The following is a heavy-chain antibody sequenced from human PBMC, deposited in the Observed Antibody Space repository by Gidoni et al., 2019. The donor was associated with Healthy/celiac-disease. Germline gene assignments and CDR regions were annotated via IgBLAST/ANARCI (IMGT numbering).Heavy chain of an antibody. D-gene: IGHD3-3*01. J-gene: IGHJ4*02. CDR1: VGSVSSGSYY. CDR2: IYYSGST. V-gene: IGHV4-61*01. Sequence: QVQLQESGPGLVKPSETLSLTCTVSVGSVSSGSYYWSWIRQPPGKGLEWIGYIYYSGSTNYNPSLKSRVTISVDTSKNQFSLKLSSVTAADTAVYYCARGYYDFWSGSTFDYWGQGTLVTVSS. CDR3: ARGYYDFWSGSTFDY.